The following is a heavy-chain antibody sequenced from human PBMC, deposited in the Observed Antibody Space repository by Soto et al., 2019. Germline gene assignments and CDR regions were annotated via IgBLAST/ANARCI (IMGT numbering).Heavy chain of an antibody. J-gene: IGHJ6*02. CDR2: ISSSSSYI. Sequence: PGGSLRLSCAASGFTFSSYSMNWVRQAPGKGLEWVSSISSSSSYIYYADSVKGRFTISRDNAKNSLYLQMNSLRAEDTAVYYCAREVVVVVVAATDYYGMDVWGQGATVTVSS. CDR1: GFTFSSYS. V-gene: IGHV3-21*01. D-gene: IGHD2-15*01. CDR3: AREVVVVVVAATDYYGMDV.